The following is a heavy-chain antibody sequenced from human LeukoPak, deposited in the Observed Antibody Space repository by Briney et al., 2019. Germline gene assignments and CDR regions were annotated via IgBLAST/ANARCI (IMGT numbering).Heavy chain of an antibody. D-gene: IGHD1-26*01. Sequence: PSETLSLTCTVSGGSISYYYWNWIRQPPGKGLEWIGYIYYSGSTNYNPSLKSRVTISVDTSKNQFSLKLRSVTAADTAVYCCARGHYSGSDPLHWFDPWGQGTLVTVTS. V-gene: IGHV4-59*01. CDR3: ARGHYSGSDPLHWFDP. J-gene: IGHJ5*02. CDR1: GGSISYYY. CDR2: IYYSGST.